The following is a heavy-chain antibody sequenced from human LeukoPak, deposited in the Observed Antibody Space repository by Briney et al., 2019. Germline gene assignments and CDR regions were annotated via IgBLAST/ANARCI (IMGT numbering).Heavy chain of an antibody. CDR3: ARAPYYYGSGSYMSH. J-gene: IGHJ4*02. Sequence: PSETLSLTCTVSGGSISSSSYYWGWIRQPPGKGLEWIGSIYYSGSTYYNPSLKSRVTISVDTSKNQFSLKLSSVTAADTAVYYCARAPYYYGSGSYMSHWGQGTLVTVSS. CDR1: GGSISSSSYY. CDR2: IYYSGST. V-gene: IGHV4-39*01. D-gene: IGHD3-10*01.